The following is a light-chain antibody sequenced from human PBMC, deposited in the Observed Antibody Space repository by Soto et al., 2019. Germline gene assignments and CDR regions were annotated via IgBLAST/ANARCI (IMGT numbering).Light chain of an antibody. CDR1: QSVGSS. CDR3: QQYDDWPLT. J-gene: IGKJ3*01. Sequence: VLTQSPATLSVSPGEGATLSCRASQSVGSSLAWYQQKPGQAPGLLMFDSSTRATGVPAKFSGSGSGTEFTLTISSLQSEDFAIFFCQQYDDWPLTFGPGTRVDI. CDR2: DSS. V-gene: IGKV3-15*01.